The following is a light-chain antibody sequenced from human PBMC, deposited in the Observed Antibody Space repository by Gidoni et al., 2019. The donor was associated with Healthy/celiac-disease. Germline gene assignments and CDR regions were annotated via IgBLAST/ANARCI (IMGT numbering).Light chain of an antibody. J-gene: IGKJ4*01. CDR1: KSISSY. CDR3: QQSYSTLT. CDR2: AAS. Sequence: DIQMTQSPSSLSASVGDRVTITCRASKSISSYLNWYQQKPGKAPKLLIYAASSLQSGVPSRFSGSGSGTDSTLTISSLQPEDFATYYCQQSYSTLTFGGGTKVEIK. V-gene: IGKV1-39*01.